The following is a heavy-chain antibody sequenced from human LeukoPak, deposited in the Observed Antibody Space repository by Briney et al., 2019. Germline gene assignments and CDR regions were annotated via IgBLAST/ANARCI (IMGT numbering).Heavy chain of an antibody. J-gene: IGHJ6*02. V-gene: IGHV1-2*04. CDR2: INPNSGGT. CDR1: GYTFTGYY. CDR3: ARDGGGHYYYYAMDV. D-gene: IGHD3-16*01. Sequence: ASVKVSCKASGYTFTGYYMHWVRQAPGQGLEWMGWINPNSGGTNYAQKFQGWVTMTRDTSISTAYMELSRLRSEDTAMYYCARDGGGHYYYYAMDVWGQGTTVTVSS.